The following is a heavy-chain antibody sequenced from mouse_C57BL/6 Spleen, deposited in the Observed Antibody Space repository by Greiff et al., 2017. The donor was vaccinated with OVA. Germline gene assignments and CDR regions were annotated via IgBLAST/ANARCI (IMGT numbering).Heavy chain of an antibody. J-gene: IGHJ2*01. D-gene: IGHD1-1*01. CDR3: ADGSSLDY. V-gene: IGHV1-22*01. Sequence: VQLQQSGPELVKPGASVKLSCKASGYTFTDYNMHWVKQSPGQSLEWIGYINPNNGGTSYNQKFKGKATLTVNKSSSTAYMELRSLASEDSAVYCCADGSSLDYWGQGTTLTVSA. CDR2: INPNNGGT. CDR1: GYTFTDYN.